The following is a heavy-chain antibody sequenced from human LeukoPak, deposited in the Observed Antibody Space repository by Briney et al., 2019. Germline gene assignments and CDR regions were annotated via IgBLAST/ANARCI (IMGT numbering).Heavy chain of an antibody. CDR1: GFTFGSYW. Sequence: GGSLRLSCAASGFTFGSYWMHWVRQAPGKGLVRVSRINPDGSSTTYTDSVKGRFTVSRDNAKSTLWLQMNSLRAEDTAVYYCARNLGGGRSSWGQGTLVTVSS. V-gene: IGHV3-74*01. CDR3: ARNLGGGRSS. CDR2: INPDGSST. D-gene: IGHD3-16*01. J-gene: IGHJ5*02.